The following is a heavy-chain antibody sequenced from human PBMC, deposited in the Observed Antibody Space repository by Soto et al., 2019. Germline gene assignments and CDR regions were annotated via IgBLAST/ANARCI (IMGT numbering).Heavy chain of an antibody. D-gene: IGHD2-8*02. J-gene: IGHJ5*02. CDR3: TRGVLGWFDP. V-gene: IGHV3-72*01. Sequence: EVQLVESGGGLVQPGGSLRLSCAGSGFTFSDNYMDWVRQAPGKGLEWVGRIRNKPQSFTTEYAASVKGRFTISRDDSKTSLYLQMNSLKTEDTAVYYCTRGVLGWFDPRGQGTLVTGSS. CDR1: GFTFSDNY. CDR2: IRNKPQSFTT.